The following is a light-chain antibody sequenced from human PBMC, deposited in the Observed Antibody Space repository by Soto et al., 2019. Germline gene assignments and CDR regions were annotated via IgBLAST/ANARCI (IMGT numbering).Light chain of an antibody. CDR3: LQYNNWPRT. J-gene: IGKJ1*01. Sequence: EIVMTQSPATLSVSPGERATLSCRASQSVSSLLAWFQQKPGQAPRLLIYAASTRATGIPARFSGSGSGTEFTLTISSLQSEDFAIYYCLQYNNWPRTFGQGARVEIK. V-gene: IGKV3-15*01. CDR1: QSVSSL. CDR2: AAS.